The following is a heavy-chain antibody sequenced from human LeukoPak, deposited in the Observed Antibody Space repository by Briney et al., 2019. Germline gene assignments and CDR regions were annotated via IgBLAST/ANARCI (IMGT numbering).Heavy chain of an antibody. D-gene: IGHD3/OR15-3a*01. J-gene: IGHJ5*02. CDR2: IYYSGST. V-gene: IGHV4-39*01. CDR1: GGSIGSSSYY. CDR3: ATQGGFRTGFDP. Sequence: PSETLSLTCTVSGGSIGSSSYYWGWIRQPPGKGLEWIGRIYYSGSTYYNPSLKSRVTISVDTSKNHFSLKLSSVTAADTAVYYCATQGGFRTGFDPWGQGTLVTVSS.